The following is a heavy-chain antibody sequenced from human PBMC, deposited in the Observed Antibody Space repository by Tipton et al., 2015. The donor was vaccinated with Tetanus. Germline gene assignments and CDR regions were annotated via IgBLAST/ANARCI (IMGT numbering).Heavy chain of an antibody. CDR2: ISSGGTTI. J-gene: IGHJ4*02. CDR1: GFTFSDYY. CDR3: AKNFLSYIDH. V-gene: IGHV3-11*01. D-gene: IGHD2-2*02. Sequence: SLRLSCAASGFTFSDYYMSWIRQAPGKGLEWLSYISSGGTTIYYADSVKGRFTISRDNAQNSLYLQMHNLTVEDTALYYCAKNFLSYIDHWGQGTLVTVSS.